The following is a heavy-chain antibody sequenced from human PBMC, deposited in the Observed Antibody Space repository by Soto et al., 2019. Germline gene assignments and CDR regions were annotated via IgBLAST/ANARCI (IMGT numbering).Heavy chain of an antibody. J-gene: IGHJ6*02. Sequence: ASVKVSWKSSGYTFINYYVHWVRQATGQGLEWMGMINPSGGRTTYPQKFQGRVTMTRDTSTSTVYVELSSLRSDDTAVFYCAREKASTSLLTHYYYAMDVWGQGTTVTVS. CDR1: GYTFINYY. CDR2: INPSGGRT. CDR3: AREKASTSLLTHYYYAMDV. V-gene: IGHV1-46*01.